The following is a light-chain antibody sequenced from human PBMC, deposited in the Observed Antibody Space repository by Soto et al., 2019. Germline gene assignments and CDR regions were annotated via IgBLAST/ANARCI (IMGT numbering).Light chain of an antibody. CDR2: DVN. CDR3: SSYTTTTTLRI. Sequence: QSVLTQPASVSGSPGQSVTISCTGTNSDVGAYHSVSWYQQLPGKAPKLMMYDVNNRPSGVSYRFSGSKSGNTASLTISGLQAEDEADYYCSSYTTTTTLRIFGGGTKLTVL. CDR1: NSDVGAYHS. J-gene: IGLJ2*01. V-gene: IGLV2-14*01.